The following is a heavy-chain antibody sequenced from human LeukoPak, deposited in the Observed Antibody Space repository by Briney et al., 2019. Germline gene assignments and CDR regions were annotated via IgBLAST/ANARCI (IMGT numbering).Heavy chain of an antibody. CDR2: IYYSGGT. J-gene: IGHJ3*02. CDR1: GGSISSYY. V-gene: IGHV4-59*01. Sequence: SETLSLTCTVSGGSISSYYWSWIRQPPGKGLEWIGYIYYSGGTNYNPSLKSRVTISVDTSKNQFSLKLSSVTAADTAVYYCARARGSGSGPAFDIWGQGTMVTVSS. CDR3: ARARGSGSGPAFDI. D-gene: IGHD3-10*01.